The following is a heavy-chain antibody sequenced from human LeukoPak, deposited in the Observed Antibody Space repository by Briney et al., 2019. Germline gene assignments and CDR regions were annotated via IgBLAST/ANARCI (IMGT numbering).Heavy chain of an antibody. V-gene: IGHV3-64D*06. CDR2: ISSNGDST. CDR3: VKGLRYYDSSDTFDY. Sequence: GGSLRLSCSASGFTFSSYAMHWVRQAPGKGLEYVSAISSNGDSTYYADSVKGRFTISRDNSKNSLYLQMSSLRAEDAVVYYCVKGLRYYDSSDTFDYWGQGTLVTVSS. J-gene: IGHJ4*02. CDR1: GFTFSSYA. D-gene: IGHD3-22*01.